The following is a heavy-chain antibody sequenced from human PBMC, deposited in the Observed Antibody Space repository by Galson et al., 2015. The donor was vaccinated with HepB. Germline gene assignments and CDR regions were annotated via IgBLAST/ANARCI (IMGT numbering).Heavy chain of an antibody. D-gene: IGHD3-9*01. CDR1: GYTFSSYA. V-gene: IGHV1-3*01. Sequence: SVKVSCKASGYTFSSYAVHWVRQAPRQRLEWRRWVNGDDGNTKYSQKFQGSVTMTRDTSASTAYMELSSLRSEDTAVYYCALRYYDVLTGYTDYFEHWGQGTLVTVSS. CDR2: VNGDDGNT. CDR3: ALRYYDVLTGYTDYFEH. J-gene: IGHJ1*01.